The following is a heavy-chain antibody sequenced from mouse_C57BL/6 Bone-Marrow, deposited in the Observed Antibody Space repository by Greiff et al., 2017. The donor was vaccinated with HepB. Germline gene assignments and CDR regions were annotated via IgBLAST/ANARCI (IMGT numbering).Heavy chain of an antibody. D-gene: IGHD2-9*01. J-gene: IGHJ2*01. CDR3: ARLPTMVTTAFDY. CDR2: IYPGDGDT. Sequence: VQLVESGPELVKPGASVKISCKASGYAFSSSWMNWVKQRPGKGLEWIGRIYPGDGDTNYNGKFKGKATLTADKSSSTAYMQLSSLTSEDSAVYFCARLPTMVTTAFDYWGQGTTLTVSS. CDR1: GYAFSSSW. V-gene: IGHV1-82*01.